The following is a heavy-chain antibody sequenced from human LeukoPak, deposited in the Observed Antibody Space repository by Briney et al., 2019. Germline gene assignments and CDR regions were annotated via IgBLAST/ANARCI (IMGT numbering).Heavy chain of an antibody. J-gene: IGHJ4*02. V-gene: IGHV3-23*01. CDR2: ISGSGGST. CDR1: GFTFSSYA. CDR3: AKDRLLRGYSYGSYFDY. D-gene: IGHD5-18*01. Sequence: GGSLRLSCAASGFTFSSYAMSWVRQAPGKGLEWVSAISGSGGSTYYADSVKGRFTISRDNSKNTLYLQMNSLRAEDPAVYYCAKDRLLRGYSYGSYFDYWGQGTLVTVSS.